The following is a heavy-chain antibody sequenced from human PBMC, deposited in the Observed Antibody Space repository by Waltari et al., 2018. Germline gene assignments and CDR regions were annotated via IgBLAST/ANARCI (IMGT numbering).Heavy chain of an antibody. CDR2: INHSGST. CDR1: GGSFSGYY. Sequence: QVQLQQWGAGLLKPSETLSLTCAVYGGSFSGYYWSWIRQPPGKGLEWIGEINHSGSTNYNPSLKSRVTISVDTSKNQFSLKLSSVTAADTAVYYCATTYDFWSGIIPSHFYYGMDVWGQGTTVIVSS. CDR3: ATTYDFWSGIIPSHFYYGMDV. J-gene: IGHJ6*02. D-gene: IGHD3-3*01. V-gene: IGHV4-34*01.